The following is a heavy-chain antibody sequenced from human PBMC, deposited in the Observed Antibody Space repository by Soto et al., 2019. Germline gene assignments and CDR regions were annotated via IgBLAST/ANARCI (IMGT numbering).Heavy chain of an antibody. CDR2: IYSGGVT. CDR3: AKRGTTVTTSLWY. CDR1: GFTVSNNY. V-gene: IGHV3-66*01. Sequence: VQVVESGGGLVKPGGSLRLSCAASGFTVSNNYMCWVRQAPGKGLEWVSLIYSGGVTHYADSVRGRFTISRDNSRNTLYLQMNSLRADDTAVYYCAKRGTTVTTSLWYWGQGTLVTVSS. J-gene: IGHJ4*02. D-gene: IGHD4-17*01.